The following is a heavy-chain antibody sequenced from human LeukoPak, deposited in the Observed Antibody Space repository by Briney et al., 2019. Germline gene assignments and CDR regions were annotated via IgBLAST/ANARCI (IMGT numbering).Heavy chain of an antibody. CDR1: GFTFSSYA. J-gene: IGHJ4*02. D-gene: IGHD3-3*01. Sequence: PGGSLRLSCAASGFTFSSYAMSWVRQAPGKGLEWVSAISGSGGTTYDADSVKGRFTVSRDNSKNTLYLQMNSLRAEDTAVYYCATYYDFWSGYMYYFDYWGQGTLVTVSS. V-gene: IGHV3-23*01. CDR3: ATYYDFWSGYMYYFDY. CDR2: ISGSGGTT.